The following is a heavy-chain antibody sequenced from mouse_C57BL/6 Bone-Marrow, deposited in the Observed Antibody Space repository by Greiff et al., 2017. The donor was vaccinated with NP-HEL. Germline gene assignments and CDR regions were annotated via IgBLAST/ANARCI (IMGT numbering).Heavy chain of an antibody. D-gene: IGHD3-1*01. V-gene: IGHV5-6*01. CDR2: ISSGGSYT. J-gene: IGHJ2*01. Sequence: DVQLVESGGDLVKPGGSLKLSCAASGFTFSSYGMSWVRQTPDKRLEWVATISSGGSYTYYPDSVKGRFTISRDNAKNTLYLQMSSLKSEDTAMYYCARHPLGYGDYFDYWGQGTTLTVSS. CDR1: GFTFSSYG. CDR3: ARHPLGYGDYFDY.